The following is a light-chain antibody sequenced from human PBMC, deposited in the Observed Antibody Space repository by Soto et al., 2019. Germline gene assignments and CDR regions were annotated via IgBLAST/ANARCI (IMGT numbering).Light chain of an antibody. V-gene: IGLV2-8*01. CDR3: SSYAGSNNYV. Sequence: QSALTQPPSASGSPGQSVTISCTGTSSDVGGYNYVSWYQQHPGKSPKLIIYEVSKRPSGVPDRFSGSKSGNTASLTVSGLQAEDEAEYYCSSYAGSNNYVFGTGPTLTVL. CDR2: EVS. CDR1: SSDVGGYNY. J-gene: IGLJ1*01.